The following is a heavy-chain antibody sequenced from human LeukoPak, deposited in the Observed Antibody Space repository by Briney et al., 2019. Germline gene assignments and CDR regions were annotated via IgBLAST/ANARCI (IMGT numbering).Heavy chain of an antibody. CDR2: ISSSGSTI. V-gene: IGHV3-48*03. CDR3: ARPRLVGATTYGYFDY. CDR1: GFTFSSYE. J-gene: IGHJ4*02. D-gene: IGHD1-26*01. Sequence: GGSLRLSCAASGFTFSSYEMNWVRQAPGKALEWVSYISSSGSTIYYADSVKGRFTISRDNAKNSLYLQMNSLRAEDTAVYYCARPRLVGATTYGYFDYWGQGTLVTVSS.